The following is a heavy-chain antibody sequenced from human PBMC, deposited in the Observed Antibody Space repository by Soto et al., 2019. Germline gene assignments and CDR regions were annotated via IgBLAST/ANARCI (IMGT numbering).Heavy chain of an antibody. CDR2: ISSSGSTI. CDR3: AMGQSSSWGGYFDY. J-gene: IGHJ4*02. D-gene: IGHD3-16*01. Sequence: EVQLVESGGGLVQPGGSLRLSCAASGFTFSSYEMNWVRQAPGKGLEWVSYISSSGSTIYYADSVKGRFTISRDNAKKSRYLKMHRLRAEDTEVYYCAMGQSSSWGGYFDYWGQETLVTVSS. V-gene: IGHV3-48*03. CDR1: GFTFSSYE.